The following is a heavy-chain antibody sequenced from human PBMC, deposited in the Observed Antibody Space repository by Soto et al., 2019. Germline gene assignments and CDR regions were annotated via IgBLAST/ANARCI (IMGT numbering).Heavy chain of an antibody. V-gene: IGHV1-18*04. CDR3: ARVDYGDYEKPRNWFDP. Sequence: ASVKVSCKASGYTFTDYYLHWVRRAPGQGLEWMGWISAYSGNTTYAQKFQGRVTMTTDTSTSTAYMELRSLRSDDTAVYYCARVDYGDYEKPRNWFDPWGQGTLVTVSS. CDR1: GYTFTDYY. J-gene: IGHJ5*02. D-gene: IGHD4-17*01. CDR2: ISAYSGNT.